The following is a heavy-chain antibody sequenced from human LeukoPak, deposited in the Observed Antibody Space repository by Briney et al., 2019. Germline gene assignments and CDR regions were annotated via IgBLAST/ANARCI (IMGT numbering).Heavy chain of an antibody. CDR2: ISYDGSNK. CDR1: GFTFSSYA. D-gene: IGHD3-16*01. CDR3: ARDYTYGMDV. J-gene: IGHJ6*02. Sequence: QSGGSLRLSCAASGFTFSSYAMHWVRQAPGKGLEWVAVISYDGSNKYYADSVKGRFTISRDNAKNTLYLQMNSLRAEDTAVYYCARDYTYGMDVWGQGTTVTVSS. V-gene: IGHV3-30-3*01.